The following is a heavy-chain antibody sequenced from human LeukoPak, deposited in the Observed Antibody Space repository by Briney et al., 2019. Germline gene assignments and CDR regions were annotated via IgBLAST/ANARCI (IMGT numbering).Heavy chain of an antibody. CDR2: IWYDGSKK. CDR1: GYTFSSHG. D-gene: IGHD6-19*01. Sequence: PGRSLRLSCAASGYTFSSHGMFWVRQAPGKGLEWVALIWYDGSKKYYADSVKGRFTISRDQSKNTLYLQMNSLRAEDTAVYYCARDGPISVSGGAFDIWGQGTMVTVSS. CDR3: ARDGPISVSGGAFDI. J-gene: IGHJ3*02. V-gene: IGHV3-33*01.